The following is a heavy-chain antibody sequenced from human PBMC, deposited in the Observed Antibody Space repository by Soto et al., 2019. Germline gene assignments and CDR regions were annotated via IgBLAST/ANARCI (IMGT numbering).Heavy chain of an antibody. J-gene: IGHJ5*01. D-gene: IGHD2-21*02. Sequence: GASVKVSCKASGGTFSTYAISWVRQAPGQGLEWMGGIIPIFGTTKYAQRFQDRVTITADESTSTTYMELNSLRSEDTAVYYCARQFTRPYCGGDCYYNWFDSWGQGTLVTVSS. CDR1: GGTFSTYA. CDR2: IIPIFGTT. CDR3: ARQFTRPYCGGDCYYNWFDS. V-gene: IGHV1-69*13.